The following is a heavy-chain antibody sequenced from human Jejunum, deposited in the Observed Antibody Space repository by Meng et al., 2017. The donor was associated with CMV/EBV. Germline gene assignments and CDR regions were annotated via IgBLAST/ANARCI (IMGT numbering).Heavy chain of an antibody. J-gene: IGHJ5*02. V-gene: IGHV4-34*01. CDR1: GGSFSHYY. D-gene: IGHD1-14*01. CDR3: ARGGGINRWFDP. CDR2: INQSVGS. Sequence: QVHLQQWGAGLLKPSETLSLTCAVSGGSFSHYYWTWIRQSPGKGLEWIGEINQSVGSNYNPSLKSRVTMSLDTSKNHFSLKLDSVTAADTAAYYCARGGGINRWFDPWGQGTLVTVSS.